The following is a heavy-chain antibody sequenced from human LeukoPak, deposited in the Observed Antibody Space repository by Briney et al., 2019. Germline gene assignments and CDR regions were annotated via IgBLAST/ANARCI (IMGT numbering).Heavy chain of an antibody. V-gene: IGHV3-23*01. D-gene: IGHD2-15*01. CDR3: XXXXXXXXXXGSLSYYFDY. J-gene: IGHJ4*02. Sequence: AGGSLRLSCAASGFTFSSYAMSWVRQAPGKGLEWVSAISGSGGSTYYADSVKGRFTISRDNSKNTLYLQMNSLRAEDTAVYYXXXXXXXXXXXGSLSYYFDYWGQGTLVTVSS. CDR1: GFTFSSYA. CDR2: ISGSGGST.